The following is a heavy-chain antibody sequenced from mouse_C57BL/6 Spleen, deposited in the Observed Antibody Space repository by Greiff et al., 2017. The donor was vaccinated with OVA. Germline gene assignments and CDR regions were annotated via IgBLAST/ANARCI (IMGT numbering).Heavy chain of an antibody. J-gene: IGHJ4*01. D-gene: IGHD2-1*01. V-gene: IGHV1-15*01. CDR2: IDPETGGT. CDR3: TRRTLLLLRAMDY. CDR1: GYTFTDYE. Sequence: QVQLQQSGAELVRPGASVTLSCKASGYTFTDYEMHWVKQTPVHGLEWIGAIDPETGGTAYNQKFKGKAILTADKSSSTAYMELRSLTSEDSAVYYCTRRTLLLLRAMDYWGQGTSVTVSS.